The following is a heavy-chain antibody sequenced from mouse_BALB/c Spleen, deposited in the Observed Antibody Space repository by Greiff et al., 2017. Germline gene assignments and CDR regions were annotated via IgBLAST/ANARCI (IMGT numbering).Heavy chain of an antibody. CDR2: ISSGGST. CDR1: GFTFSSYA. CDR3: ATDYGSSSYWYFDV. J-gene: IGHJ1*01. V-gene: IGHV5-6-5*01. Sequence: EVMLVESGGGLVKPGGSLKLSCAASGFTFSSYAMSWVRQTPEKRLEWVASISSGGSTYYPDSVKGRFTISRDNARNILYLQMSSLRSEDTAMYYCATDYGSSSYWYFDVWGAGTTVTVSS. D-gene: IGHD1-1*01.